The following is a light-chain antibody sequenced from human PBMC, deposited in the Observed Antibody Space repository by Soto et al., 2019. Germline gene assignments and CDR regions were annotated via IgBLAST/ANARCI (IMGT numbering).Light chain of an antibody. CDR1: QSISSW. CDR3: QQYNSYSLT. Sequence: IRRTQSPSSLSASTGYRVTITCRASQSISSWLAWYQQKPGKAPKLLIYDASSLESGVPSRFSGSGSGTEFTLTISSLQPDDFATYYCQQYNSYSLTFGGGTKVDI. V-gene: IGKV1-5*01. J-gene: IGKJ4*02. CDR2: DAS.